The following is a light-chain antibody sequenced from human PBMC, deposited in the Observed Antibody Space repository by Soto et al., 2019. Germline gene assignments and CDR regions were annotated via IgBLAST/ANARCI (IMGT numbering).Light chain of an antibody. Sequence: QSALTQPASVSGSPGQSIAISCTGTSSDVGGYNYVSWYQQHPGKAPKLIIHEVSKRPSGLADRFSGSKSGNTASLTIAGLQADDEAYYYCCSQTSYTTRVFGTGTKVTVL. CDR3: CSQTSYTTRV. CDR1: SSDVGGYNY. J-gene: IGLJ1*01. V-gene: IGLV2-14*01. CDR2: EVS.